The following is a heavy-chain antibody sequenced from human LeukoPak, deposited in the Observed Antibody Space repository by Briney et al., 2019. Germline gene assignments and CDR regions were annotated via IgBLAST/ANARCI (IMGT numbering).Heavy chain of an antibody. D-gene: IGHD3-3*01. CDR3: ARVPLRFLEPFDN. J-gene: IGHJ4*02. Sequence: SETLSLTCAVYGGSFKDHYWSWIRQPPGKGLEWIGEINHSGTTNYNPSLKSRVTMSLDTSKNQLSLKLNSVTAADTAVYYCARVPLRFLEPFDNWGQGTLVTVSS. CDR1: GGSFKDHY. V-gene: IGHV4-34*01. CDR2: INHSGTT.